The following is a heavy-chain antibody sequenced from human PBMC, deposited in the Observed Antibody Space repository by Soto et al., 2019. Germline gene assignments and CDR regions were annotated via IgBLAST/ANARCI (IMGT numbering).Heavy chain of an antibody. V-gene: IGHV1-69*01. CDR2: IIPIFGTA. Sequence: QVQLVQSGAEVKKPGSSVKVSCKASGGPFSSYAISWGRQAPGQGAEWVGGIIPIFGTANYAQKFQGRVTITADESTSTAYMELSSLRSEDTAVYYCAREPYYDFWSGYYPYYYYGMDVWGQGTTVTVSS. J-gene: IGHJ6*02. CDR3: AREPYYDFWSGYYPYYYYGMDV. CDR1: GGPFSSYA. D-gene: IGHD3-3*01.